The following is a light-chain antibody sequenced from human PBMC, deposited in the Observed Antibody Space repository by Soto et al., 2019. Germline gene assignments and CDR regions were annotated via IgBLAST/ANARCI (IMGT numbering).Light chain of an antibody. V-gene: IGKV3-11*01. CDR2: DAS. CDR3: QQRSNCPYT. J-gene: IGKJ2*01. Sequence: EIVLTQSPATLSLSPGERATLSCRASQSVRIYLDWYQKKPGQAPRVLIYDASSSTTGIPARFSGSGSGPDFTFNISSLEPEDFADYYCQQRSNCPYTFGQGTNLEIK. CDR1: QSVRIY.